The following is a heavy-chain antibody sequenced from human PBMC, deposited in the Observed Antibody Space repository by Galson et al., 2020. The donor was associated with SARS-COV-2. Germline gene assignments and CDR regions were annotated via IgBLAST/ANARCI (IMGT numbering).Heavy chain of an antibody. CDR1: GTTITSYY. D-gene: IGHD3-9*01. CDR2: LNTTSGGP. J-gene: IGHJ6*02. Sequence: GESPQISCKASGTTITSYYMNWLRQAPGQGLGWLGWLNTTSGGPTYAQKFQGRLTMTRDTSISTAYMELSRLRSDDTAVYYCARESPVYDMLTGESSCMDVWGQGTTVTVSS. CDR3: ARESPVYDMLTGESSCMDV. V-gene: IGHV1-2*02.